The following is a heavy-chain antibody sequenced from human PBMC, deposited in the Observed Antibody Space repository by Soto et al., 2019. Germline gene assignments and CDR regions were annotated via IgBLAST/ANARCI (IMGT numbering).Heavy chain of an antibody. V-gene: IGHV5-10-1*01. Sequence: GESLKISCKGSGYSFTSYWISWVRQMPGKGLEWMGRIDPSDSYTNYSPSFQGHVTISADKSIRTAYLQWSSLKASDTAMYYCARSREYSSGWYGGGYYYYGMDVWGQGTTVTVSS. CDR3: ARSREYSSGWYGGGYYYYGMDV. CDR2: IDPSDSYT. D-gene: IGHD6-19*01. J-gene: IGHJ6*02. CDR1: GYSFTSYW.